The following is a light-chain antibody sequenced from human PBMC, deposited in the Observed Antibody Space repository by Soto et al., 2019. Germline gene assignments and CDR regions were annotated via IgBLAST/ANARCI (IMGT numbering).Light chain of an antibody. CDR3: HQSFGAPYT. Sequence: DIQMTQSPSSLSASVGDRVTITCRASQNINTHLNWYQQKQGKAPRLLIYSASTLQSAVPERFSGSGSGTDFTLTIRSLQPEDFASYFCHQSFGAPYTFGQGTKLQIK. CDR2: SAS. J-gene: IGKJ2*01. CDR1: QNINTH. V-gene: IGKV1-39*01.